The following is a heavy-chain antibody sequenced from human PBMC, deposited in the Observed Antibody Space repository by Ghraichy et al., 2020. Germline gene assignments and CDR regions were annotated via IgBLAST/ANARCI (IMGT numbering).Heavy chain of an antibody. Sequence: GGSLRLSCAASGFTFSSYAMSWVRQAPGKGLEWVSAISGSGGSTYYADSVKGRFTISRDNSKNTLYLQMNSLRAEDTAVYYCAKRSRLWFRELFQDTASNYYYYYMDVWGKGTTVTVSS. CDR2: ISGSGGST. CDR1: GFTFSSYA. V-gene: IGHV3-23*01. CDR3: AKRSRLWFRELFQDTASNYYYYYMDV. J-gene: IGHJ6*03. D-gene: IGHD3-10*01.